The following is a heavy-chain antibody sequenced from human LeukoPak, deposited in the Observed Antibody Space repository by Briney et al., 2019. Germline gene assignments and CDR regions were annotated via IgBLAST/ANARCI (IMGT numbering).Heavy chain of an antibody. CDR2: INAGNGNT. CDR3: ARSGVVPAATWFDP. D-gene: IGHD2-2*01. Sequence: HWASVKVSCKASGYTFTSYAMHWVRQAPGQRLEWMGWINAGNGNTKYSQKFQGRVTITRDTSVSTAYMELSSLRSEDTAVYHCARSGVVPAATWFDPWGQGTLVTVSS. CDR1: GYTFTSYA. J-gene: IGHJ5*02. V-gene: IGHV1-3*01.